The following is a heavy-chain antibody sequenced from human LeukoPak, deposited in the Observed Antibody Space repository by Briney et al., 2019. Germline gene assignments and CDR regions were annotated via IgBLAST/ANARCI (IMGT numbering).Heavy chain of an antibody. J-gene: IGHJ6*02. Sequence: GASVKVSCKVSGYTLTELSMHWVRQAPGKGLEWMGGFDPEDGETIYAQKFQGRVTMTEDTSTETAYMELSSLRSEDTAVYYCARAYYYYYGMDVWGQGTTVTVSS. CDR2: FDPEDGET. CDR1: GYTLTELS. CDR3: ARAYYYYYGMDV. V-gene: IGHV1-24*01.